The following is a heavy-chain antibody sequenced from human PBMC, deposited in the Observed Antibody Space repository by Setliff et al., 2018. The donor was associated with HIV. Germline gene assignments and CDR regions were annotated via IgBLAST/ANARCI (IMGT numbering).Heavy chain of an antibody. J-gene: IGHJ4*02. CDR3: ATDPSGWYPY. Sequence: GGSLRLSCAASGFIFKNYGMNWVRQAPGKGLEWVSFISISGFTIHYGDSVKGRFTVSRDNTRNSLSLQLNSLQAEDTAIYYCATDPSGWYPYWGQGTLVTVSS. V-gene: IGHV3-48*03. D-gene: IGHD6-19*01. CDR1: GFIFKNYG. CDR2: ISISGFTI.